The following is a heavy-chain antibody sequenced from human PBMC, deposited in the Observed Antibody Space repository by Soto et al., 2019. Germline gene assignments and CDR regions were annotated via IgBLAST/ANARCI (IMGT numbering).Heavy chain of an antibody. D-gene: IGHD3-3*01. CDR2: IKQDGSEK. Sequence: PGGSLRLSCAASGFTFSSYWMSWVRQAPGKGLEWVANIKQDGSEKYYVDSVKGRFTISRDNAKNSLYLQMNSLRAEDTAVYYCARDYPKTIFGVSRADYWGQGTLVTVSS. V-gene: IGHV3-7*01. CDR1: GFTFSSYW. J-gene: IGHJ4*02. CDR3: ARDYPKTIFGVSRADY.